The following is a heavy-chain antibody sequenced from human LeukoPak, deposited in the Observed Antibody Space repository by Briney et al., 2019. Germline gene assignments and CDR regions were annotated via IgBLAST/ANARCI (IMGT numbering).Heavy chain of an antibody. D-gene: IGHD3-10*01. Sequence: GGCLRLSCAASVFTFSGYAMSWVGQAPGKGREWVSGICGSGGSTYYADSVKGRLTISRDNSKNTLYLQMNSLRAEDTAVYYCAKGRYYGSGKWGYFEYWGQGTLVTVSS. CDR3: AKGRYYGSGKWGYFEY. J-gene: IGHJ4*02. CDR2: ICGSGGST. V-gene: IGHV3-23*01. CDR1: VFTFSGYA.